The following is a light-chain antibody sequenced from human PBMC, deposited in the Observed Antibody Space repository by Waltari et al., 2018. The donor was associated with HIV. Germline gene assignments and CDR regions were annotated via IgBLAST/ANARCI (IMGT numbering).Light chain of an antibody. Sequence: EIVLTQSPATLSLSPGERATLSCMASQSVSSYLAWYQQKPGQAPRLLIYDASNRATGIPARFSGSGSGTDFTLTISSLEPKDFAVYYCQQRSNWPPALTFGGGTKVEIK. V-gene: IGKV3-11*01. CDR2: DAS. CDR3: QQRSNWPPALT. J-gene: IGKJ4*01. CDR1: QSVSSY.